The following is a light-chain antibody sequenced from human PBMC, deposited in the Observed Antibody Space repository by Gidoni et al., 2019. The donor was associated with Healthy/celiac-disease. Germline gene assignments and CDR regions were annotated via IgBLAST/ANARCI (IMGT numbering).Light chain of an antibody. J-gene: IGLJ3*02. CDR2: EGS. CDR1: SMDVRSYNL. V-gene: IGLV2-23*01. Sequence: QSALTQPASVSGAPGESITISCPGTSMDVRSYNLVPWSQQHPGKAPKLMIYEGSKRPSGVSNRFSGSKAGNTASLTIFGLQAEDEADYYCCSYAGSSTFVFGGGTKLTVL. CDR3: CSYAGSSTFV.